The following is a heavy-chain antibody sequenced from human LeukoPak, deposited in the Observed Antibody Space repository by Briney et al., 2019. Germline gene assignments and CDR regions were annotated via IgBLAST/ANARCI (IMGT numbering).Heavy chain of an antibody. CDR3: AKDQLGKAAHGGLVGNV. Sequence: PGGSLRLSCAASGFTFSRYGMHWVRQAPGKGLEWVAVISYDGSNKYYADSVKGRFTISRDNSKNTLYLQMNSLRAEDTAVYYCAKDQLGKAAHGGLVGNVWGQGTTVTVSS. V-gene: IGHV3-30*18. CDR1: GFTFSRYG. D-gene: IGHD4-23*01. J-gene: IGHJ6*02. CDR2: ISYDGSNK.